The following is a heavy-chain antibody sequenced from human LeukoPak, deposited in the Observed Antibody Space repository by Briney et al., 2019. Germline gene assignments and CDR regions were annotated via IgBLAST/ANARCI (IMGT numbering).Heavy chain of an antibody. V-gene: IGHV1-69*05. D-gene: IGHD2/OR15-2a*01. CDR2: IIPIFSSA. CDR1: GGTFSSYA. Sequence: SVKVSCKASGGTFSSYAISWVRQAPGQGLEWMGWIIPIFSSANYAQKFQGRVTITTEECTSTAYMELRSLRSEDTAVYYCASESSISRAYYFDYWGQGTLVTVSS. J-gene: IGHJ4*02. CDR3: ASESSISRAYYFDY.